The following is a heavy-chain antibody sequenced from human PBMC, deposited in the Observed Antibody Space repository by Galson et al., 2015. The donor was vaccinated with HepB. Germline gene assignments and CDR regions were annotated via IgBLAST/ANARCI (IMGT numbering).Heavy chain of an antibody. CDR3: ARDLRNRPWLVAAFDY. CDR2: ISYDGSNK. J-gene: IGHJ4*02. V-gene: IGHV3-30-3*01. Sequence: SLRLSCAASGFTFSSYAMHWVRQAPGKGLEWVAVISYDGSNKYYADSVKGRFTISRDNSKNTLYLQMNSLRAEDTAVYYCARDLRNRPWLVAAFDYWGQGTLVTVSS. CDR1: GFTFSSYA. D-gene: IGHD6-19*01.